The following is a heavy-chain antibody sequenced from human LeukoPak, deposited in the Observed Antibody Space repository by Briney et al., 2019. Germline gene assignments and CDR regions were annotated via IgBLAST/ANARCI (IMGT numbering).Heavy chain of an antibody. CDR1: GGSFSGYY. J-gene: IGHJ5*02. Sequence: PSETLSLTCAVYGGSFSGYYWSWIRQPPGKGLEWVAEINDNGGTNYNPSLKSRVITSVDTSTNQFSLKMNSVTAADTAVYYCARKTASQGDNWFDPWGQGILVTVSS. D-gene: IGHD1-1*01. V-gene: IGHV4-34*01. CDR2: INDNGGT. CDR3: ARKTASQGDNWFDP.